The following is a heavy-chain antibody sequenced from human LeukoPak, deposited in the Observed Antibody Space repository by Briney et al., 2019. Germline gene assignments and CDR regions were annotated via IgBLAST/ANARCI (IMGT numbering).Heavy chain of an antibody. CDR2: ISSSSIYI. J-gene: IGHJ4*02. CDR1: EVTCGSYS. Sequence: GGSLGLSCSGSEVTCGSYSSNCGRQAPGKWLKWVSSISSSSIYIYYADSVKVRFTISRDNAKNSLYLQMKSLRAKDKAVYYCSGELLWGTDYWGQGTLVTVSS. CDR3: SGELLWGTDY. V-gene: IGHV3-21*01. D-gene: IGHD3-10*01.